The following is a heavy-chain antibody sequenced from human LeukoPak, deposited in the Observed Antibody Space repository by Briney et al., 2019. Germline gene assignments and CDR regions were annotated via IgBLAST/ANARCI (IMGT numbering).Heavy chain of an antibody. CDR2: IYYSGST. CDR3: ARVGGSGSYYQEGWFDP. V-gene: IGHV4-59*08. CDR1: GGSISSYY. D-gene: IGHD3-10*01. Sequence: SETLSLTCTVSGGSISSYYWSWIRQPPGKGLEWIGYIYYSGSTNYNPSLKSRVTISVDTSKNQFSLKLSSVTAADTAVYYCARVGGSGSYYQEGWFDPWGQGTLVTVSS. J-gene: IGHJ5*02.